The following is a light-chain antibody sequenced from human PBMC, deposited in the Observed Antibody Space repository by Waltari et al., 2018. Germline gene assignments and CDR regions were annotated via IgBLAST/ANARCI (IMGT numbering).Light chain of an antibody. V-gene: IGKV1-5*03. Sequence: DIQMTQSPSTLSASVGDRVTITCRASQSISDWLAWYQQKPGKAPDLLIYKASSLESGVPSRFSGSGSGTKFTLTISSLQPDDFATYYCQHYDTYTWTFGQGTKVEIK. CDR2: KAS. CDR1: QSISDW. CDR3: QHYDTYTWT. J-gene: IGKJ1*01.